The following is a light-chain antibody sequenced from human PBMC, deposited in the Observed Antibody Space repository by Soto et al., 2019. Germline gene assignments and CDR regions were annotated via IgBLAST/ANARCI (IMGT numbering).Light chain of an antibody. CDR2: AAS. J-gene: IGKJ4*01. CDR3: LHHNGYRALT. CDR1: QGISDD. Sequence: DIQMTQSPSSLSASVGDRVTITCRASQGISDDLGWYEQKRGKDPKRLIYAASTLQSGVPSRFSGSRSGTEFTLTISSMQPEDFATYYWLHHNGYRALTFGGGTKVETK. V-gene: IGKV1-17*01.